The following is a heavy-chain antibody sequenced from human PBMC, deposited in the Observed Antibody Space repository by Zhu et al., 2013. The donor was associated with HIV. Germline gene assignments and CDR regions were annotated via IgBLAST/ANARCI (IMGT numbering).Heavy chain of an antibody. V-gene: IGHV1-69*06. CDR1: GDKLTYKA. Sequence: QVQLVQSGAEVKRPGSSVKVSCQASGDKLTYKAVSWIRQAPGQGFEWMGSIIPVFGTTKYGQNFKDRVTISTDKSKTTVYMELTSLTPDDTAVYYCARMDKGSCTETTCPDWFDPWGQGTLVTVSS. CDR3: ARMDKGSCTETTCPDWFDP. J-gene: IGHJ5*02. CDR2: IIPVFGTT. D-gene: IGHD2-8*02.